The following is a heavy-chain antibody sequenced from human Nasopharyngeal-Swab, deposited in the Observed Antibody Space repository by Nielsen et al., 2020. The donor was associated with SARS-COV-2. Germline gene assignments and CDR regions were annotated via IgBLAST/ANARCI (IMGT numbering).Heavy chain of an antibody. V-gene: IGHV3-23*01. CDR2: ISGSVGST. J-gene: IGHJ1*01. Sequence: GESLKIPCAAPGFTFSNYPISWVRQAPGKGLEWVSSISGSVGSTYYADSVKGRFTISRDNSKNTLSLQMNSLRAEDTAVYYCAKDGEEQQLVRYFQHWGQGTLVTVSS. D-gene: IGHD6-13*01. CDR3: AKDGEEQQLVRYFQH. CDR1: GFTFSNYP.